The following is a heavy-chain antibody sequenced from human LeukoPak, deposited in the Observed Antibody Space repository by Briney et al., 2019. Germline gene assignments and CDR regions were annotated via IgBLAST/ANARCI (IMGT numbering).Heavy chain of an antibody. D-gene: IGHD6-13*01. CDR3: ASEDGYSSSWYYFDY. CDR2: IIPIFGTA. CDR1: GGTFSSYA. Sequence: SVKVSCKASGGTFSSYAISWVRQAPGQGLEWKGGIIPIFGTANYAQKFQGRVTITADKSTSTACMELSSLRSEDTAVYYCASEDGYSSSWYYFDYWGQGTLVTVSS. J-gene: IGHJ4*02. V-gene: IGHV1-69*06.